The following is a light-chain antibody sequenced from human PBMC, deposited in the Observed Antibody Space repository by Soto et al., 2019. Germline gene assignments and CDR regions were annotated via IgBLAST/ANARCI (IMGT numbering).Light chain of an antibody. Sequence: QSALTQPPSASGSPGQSVTISCTGTSSDVGSCNYVSWYRLHPGKAPKLMIYEVTKRPSGVPDRFSGSKSGNTASLTVSGLQAEDEADYYCSSYAGSNIYVFGTGTKVTVL. CDR3: SSYAGSNIYV. J-gene: IGLJ1*01. CDR1: SSDVGSCNY. CDR2: EVT. V-gene: IGLV2-8*01.